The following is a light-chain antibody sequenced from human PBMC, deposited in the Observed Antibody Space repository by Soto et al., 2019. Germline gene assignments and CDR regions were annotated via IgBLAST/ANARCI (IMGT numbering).Light chain of an antibody. V-gene: IGKV1-39*01. CDR2: AAS. CDR3: QQSYSSPPYT. CDR1: QSISNY. J-gene: IGKJ2*01. Sequence: DIQMTQSPSSLSASVGDRVTITCRASQSISNYLNWYQQRPGEAPKVLIYAASTLQSGVPSRFSGSGSGTDFTLTITSLQPEDFAIYYCQQSYSSPPYTFGQGTKLEIK.